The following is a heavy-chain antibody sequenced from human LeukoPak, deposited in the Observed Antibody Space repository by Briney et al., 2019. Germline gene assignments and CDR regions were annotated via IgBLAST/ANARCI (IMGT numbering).Heavy chain of an antibody. V-gene: IGHV1-2*02. D-gene: IGHD3-10*01. Sequence: GASVKVSCKASGYTFTGYYMHWVRQAPGQGLEWMGWINPNSGGTNYAQKFQGRVTMTRDTSISTAYMELSRLRSDDTAVYYCARGIWFGESKNWFDPWGQGTLVTVSS. CDR3: ARGIWFGESKNWFDP. CDR2: INPNSGGT. CDR1: GYTFTGYY. J-gene: IGHJ5*02.